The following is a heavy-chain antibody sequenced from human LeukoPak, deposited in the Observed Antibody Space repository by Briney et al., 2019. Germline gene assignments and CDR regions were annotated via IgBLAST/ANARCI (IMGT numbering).Heavy chain of an antibody. V-gene: IGHV4-4*07. CDR3: ARQQHYDSSGYYDY. CDR2: IYTSGST. Sequence: SETLSLTCTVSGGSLSSYYWSWIRQPAGKGLEWIGRIYTSGSTNYNPSLKSRVTISVDTSKNQFSLKLRSVTAADTAVYYCARQQHYDSSGYYDYWGQGTLVTVSS. D-gene: IGHD3-22*01. CDR1: GGSLSSYY. J-gene: IGHJ4*02.